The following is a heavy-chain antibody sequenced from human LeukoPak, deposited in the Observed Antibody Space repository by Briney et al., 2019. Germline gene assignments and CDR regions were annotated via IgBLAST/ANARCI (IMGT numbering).Heavy chain of an antibody. D-gene: IGHD5-24*01. CDR2: INPNSGGT. CDR1: GHTFTGYY. V-gene: IGHV1-2*02. Sequence: ASVKVSCKASGHTFTGYYMHWVRQAPGQGLEWMGWINPNSGGTNYAQKFQGRVTMTRDTSISTAYMELSRLRSDDTAVYYCARDGEMATILAFDIWGQGTMVTVSS. CDR3: ARDGEMATILAFDI. J-gene: IGHJ3*02.